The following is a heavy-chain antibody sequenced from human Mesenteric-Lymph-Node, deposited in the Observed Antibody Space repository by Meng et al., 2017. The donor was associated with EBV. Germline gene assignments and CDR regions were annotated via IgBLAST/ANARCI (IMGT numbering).Heavy chain of an antibody. V-gene: IGHV6-1*01. J-gene: IGHJ4*02. CDR2: TYYRSKWYN. CDR3: ASSRPLAGNWNYHY. Sequence: QVQLQQSGPGLVKPSQTLSLTCAIPADSVSSNSAAWNWIRQSPSRGLEWLGRTYYRSKWYNDYAVSVKSRITINPDTSKNQFSLQLNSVTPEDTAVYYCASSRPLAGNWNYHYWGQGTLVTVST. CDR1: ADSVSSNSAA. D-gene: IGHD1-7*01.